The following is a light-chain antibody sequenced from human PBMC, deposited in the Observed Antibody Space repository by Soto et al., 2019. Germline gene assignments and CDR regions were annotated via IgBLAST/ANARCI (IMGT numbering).Light chain of an antibody. CDR3: QQSYTAPR. CDR1: QSIGSY. J-gene: IGKJ2*03. V-gene: IGKV1-39*01. CDR2: AAT. Sequence: DIQMTQSPSSLSASVGDRVTITCRASQSIGSYLNWYQQKPGKAPKLLIHAATSLQRGVPSRFSGSESGTDFTLTISSRQPGDFGTYYCQQSYTAPRFGQGTKVDIK.